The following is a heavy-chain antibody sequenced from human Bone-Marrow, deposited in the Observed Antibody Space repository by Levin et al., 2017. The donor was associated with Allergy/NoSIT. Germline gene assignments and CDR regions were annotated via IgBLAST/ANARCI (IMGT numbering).Heavy chain of an antibody. CDR1: GYTFISYG. CDR3: ARAGASLVRGAATPFYYHFYSMDI. Sequence: ASVKVSCKTSGYTFISYGINWVRQAPGQGLEWMGWINTNNGKATYAQGFAGRYVFSLDTSVTTAYLQINSLKSDDTAVYYCARAGASLVRGAATPFYYHFYSMDIWGKGTTVTVAS. D-gene: IGHD3-10*01. J-gene: IGHJ6*03. CDR2: INTNNGKA. V-gene: IGHV7-4-1*02.